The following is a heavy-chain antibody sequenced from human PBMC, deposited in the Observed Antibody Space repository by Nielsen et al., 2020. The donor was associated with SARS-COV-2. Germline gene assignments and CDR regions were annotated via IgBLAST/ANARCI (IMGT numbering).Heavy chain of an antibody. V-gene: IGHV1-2*02. J-gene: IGHJ4*02. CDR3: ARGGWHFDY. D-gene: IGHD2-15*01. Sequence: ASVKVSCKASGYTFTSYDINWVRQATGQGLEWMGWMNPNSGGTNYAQKFQGRVTMTRDTSISTAYMELSRLRSDDTAVYYCARGGWHFDYWGQGTLVTVSS. CDR1: GYTFTSYD. CDR2: MNPNSGGT.